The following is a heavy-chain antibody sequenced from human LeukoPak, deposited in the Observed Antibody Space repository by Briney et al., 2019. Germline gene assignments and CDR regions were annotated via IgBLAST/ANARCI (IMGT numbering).Heavy chain of an antibody. J-gene: IGHJ4*02. CDR3: TRDLSATARAYDY. V-gene: IGHV3-21*01. CDR2: IAISGSYI. Sequence: GGSLRLSCAASGFILSDYNMNWVRQAPGKGLEWVSFIAISGSYITYADSVKGRFTISRDNAKNSLYLQMNSLRAEDTAVYYCTRDLSATARAYDYWGQGRLVTVSS. D-gene: IGHD1-26*01. CDR1: GFILSDYN.